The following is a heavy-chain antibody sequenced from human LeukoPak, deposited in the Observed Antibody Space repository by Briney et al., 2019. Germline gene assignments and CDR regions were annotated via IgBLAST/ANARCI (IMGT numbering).Heavy chain of an antibody. J-gene: IGHJ6*02. CDR3: AKGIKARGVFVSTNYYGMDV. CDR2: ISYDGSNK. D-gene: IGHD3-16*02. Sequence: PGGSLRLSCAASGFTFSNYGKHWVRQAPGKGLEWVAVISYDGSNKHYEDSVKGRFTISRDNSKNTVFLQMDSLRAEDTAVYYCAKGIKARGVFVSTNYYGMDVWGQGTTATVS. CDR1: GFTFSNYG. V-gene: IGHV3-30*18.